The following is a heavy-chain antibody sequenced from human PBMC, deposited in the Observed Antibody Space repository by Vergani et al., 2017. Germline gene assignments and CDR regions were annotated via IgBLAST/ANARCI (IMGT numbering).Heavy chain of an antibody. CDR1: GAPISYWC. D-gene: IGHD2-2*01. V-gene: IGHV4-4*07. Sequence: QVQMQESGPGLVKTSETLSLTCSASGAPISYWCWSWLRQPAGKGLEWIGRLCPSGSTNYKPSFKSRVTMSIDTSKNQFSLKLTSVTAADTAVYYCARGHNIVVVPAATGGWFDPWGQGTLVTVSS. CDR2: LCPSGST. J-gene: IGHJ5*02. CDR3: ARGHNIVVVPAATGGWFDP.